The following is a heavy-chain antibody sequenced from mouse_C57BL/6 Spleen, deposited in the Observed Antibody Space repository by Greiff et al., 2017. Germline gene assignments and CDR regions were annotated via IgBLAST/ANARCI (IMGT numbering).Heavy chain of an antibody. CDR1: GFTFSDYY. D-gene: IGHD1-1*01. Sequence: DVKLVESEGGLVQPGSSMKLSCTASGFTFSDYYMAWVRQVPEKRLEWVATINYDGSSTYYLDSLKSRFIISRDNAKNILYLQMSSLKSEDTATYYCASYSYGSSYRYFDVWGTGTTVTVAS. CDR2: INYDGSST. CDR3: ASYSYGSSYRYFDV. V-gene: IGHV5-16*01. J-gene: IGHJ1*03.